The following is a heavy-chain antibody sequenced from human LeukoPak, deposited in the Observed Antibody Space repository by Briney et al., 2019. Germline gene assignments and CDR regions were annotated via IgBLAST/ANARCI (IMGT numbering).Heavy chain of an antibody. CDR3: AGKYYYDSSGYFYVDY. D-gene: IGHD3-22*01. Sequence: SGTLSLTCTVSGYSISSGYYWGWVRQSPGKGLEWIGSIYHSGSTYYNPSLKSRVTISLDTSKNQFSLKLSSVTAADTAVYYCAGKYYYDSSGYFYVDYWGQGSLVTVSS. V-gene: IGHV4-38-2*02. CDR1: GYSISSGYY. J-gene: IGHJ4*02. CDR2: IYHSGST.